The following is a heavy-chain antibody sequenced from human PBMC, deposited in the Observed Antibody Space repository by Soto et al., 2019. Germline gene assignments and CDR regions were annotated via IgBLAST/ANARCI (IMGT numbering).Heavy chain of an antibody. CDR3: ARVERGTATTVVDAFDI. Sequence: QVQLQQWGAGLLKPSETLSLTCAVYGGFVSSGSYYWSWIRQPPGKGLEWIGEMSHSGGTHFNPSLRSRVTISVDPSKNQFSPKMSSVSAADTALYYCARVERGTATTVVDAFDIWGPGTMVTVSS. D-gene: IGHD1-1*01. J-gene: IGHJ3*02. CDR2: MSHSGGT. CDR1: GGFVSSGSYY. V-gene: IGHV4-34*01.